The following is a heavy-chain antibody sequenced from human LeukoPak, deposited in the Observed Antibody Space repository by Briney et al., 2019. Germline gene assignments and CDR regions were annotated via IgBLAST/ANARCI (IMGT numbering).Heavy chain of an antibody. J-gene: IGHJ4*02. V-gene: IGHV1-46*01. CDR2: VDPSGDIA. CDR1: GYTFIHYY. D-gene: IGHD3-10*01. CDR3: ARDSFGVRGFDH. Sequence: GASVKVSCKTSGYTFIHYYIHWVRQASGEGFEWMGIVDPSGDIATYAQKFQGRVTLTTDTSTSTFYMELGSLRSEDTAIYYCARDSFGVRGFDHWGQGTPVTVSS.